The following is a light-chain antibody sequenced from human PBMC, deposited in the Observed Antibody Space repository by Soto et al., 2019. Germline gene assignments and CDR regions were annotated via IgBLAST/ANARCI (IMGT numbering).Light chain of an antibody. CDR2: DVS. V-gene: IGLV2-14*01. CDR1: SSDVGGYTY. CDR3: NSYKSSSTPYV. Sequence: QSVLTQPASVSGSPGQSITISCAGTSSDVGGYTYVSWYQQHPGKAPKLMIYDVSNRPSGVSNRFSGSKSGNTASLTISGLQAEDEADYYCNSYKSSSTPYVLGGGTKVTVL. J-gene: IGLJ1*01.